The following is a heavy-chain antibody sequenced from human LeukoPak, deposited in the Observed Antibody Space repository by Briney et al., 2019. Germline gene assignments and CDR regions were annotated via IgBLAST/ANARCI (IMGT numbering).Heavy chain of an antibody. J-gene: IGHJ4*02. V-gene: IGHV4-4*02. CDR2: VHLSGAS. CDR3: ARESGAFCPFDF. D-gene: IGHD1-26*01. Sequence: SETLSLTCAVSGGSILTTNWWSWVRQPPGKGLEWIGGVHLSGASNYNPSLKSRVSMSIDNSKNQLSLKLTSVTAADTAIYYCARESGAFCPFDFWGQGTLVTVSS. CDR1: GGSILTTNW.